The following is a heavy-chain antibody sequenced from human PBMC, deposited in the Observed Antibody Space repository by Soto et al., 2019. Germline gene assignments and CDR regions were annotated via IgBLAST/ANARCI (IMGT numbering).Heavy chain of an antibody. CDR1: GFTFSTFW. CDR3: ARHIVAATTPDAFDI. CDR2: IKEDGSEE. V-gene: IGHV3-7*01. Sequence: GGSLRLSCAASGFTFSTFWMSWVRQAPGKGLEWVANIKEDGSEEHYVDSVKGRFTISRDNAKNSLYLQMNSLRADDTAVYYCARHIVAATTPDAFDIRGQGTMVTVSS. J-gene: IGHJ3*02. D-gene: IGHD6-19*01.